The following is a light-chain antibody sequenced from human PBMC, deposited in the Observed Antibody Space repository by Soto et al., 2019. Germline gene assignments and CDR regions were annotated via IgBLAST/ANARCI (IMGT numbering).Light chain of an antibody. Sequence: QSVLSQPHSVSGAPGQRVTISCTGSSXNIGAGYDAHWFQQVPGTAPKLLIYGSTNRPSGVPDRFSGSKSGTSASLAITGLQAEDEADYYCQSYDRSLGGNYVFGTGTKVTVL. V-gene: IGLV1-40*01. CDR2: GST. J-gene: IGLJ1*01. CDR1: SXNIGAGYD. CDR3: QSYDRSLGGNYV.